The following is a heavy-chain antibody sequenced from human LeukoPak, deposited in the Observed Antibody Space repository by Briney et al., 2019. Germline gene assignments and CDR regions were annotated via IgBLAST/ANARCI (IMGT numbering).Heavy chain of an antibody. Sequence: GRSLRLSCAASGFTFSSYAMHWVRQAPGKGLEWVANINEDGYEKYYVGSVKGRFTISRDNAKNSLYLHMSGLRVEDTAVYYCAKDPGDKDIDRWFDPWGQGTLVTVSS. J-gene: IGHJ5*02. D-gene: IGHD7-27*01. CDR1: GFTFSSYA. CDR2: INEDGYEK. V-gene: IGHV3-7*03. CDR3: AKDPGDKDIDRWFDP.